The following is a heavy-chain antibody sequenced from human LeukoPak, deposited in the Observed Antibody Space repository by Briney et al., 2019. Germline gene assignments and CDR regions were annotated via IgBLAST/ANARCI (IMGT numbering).Heavy chain of an antibody. Sequence: PGGSLRLSCAASGFTFSSYEMNWVRQAPGKGLEWVSYISSSGSTIYYADSVKGRFTISRDNAKNSLYLQMNSLRAEDTAVYYCARERTVTLGGYYYYGMDVWGQGTTVTVS. CDR2: ISSSGSTI. V-gene: IGHV3-48*03. J-gene: IGHJ6*02. CDR1: GFTFSSYE. D-gene: IGHD4-17*01. CDR3: ARERTVTLGGYYYYGMDV.